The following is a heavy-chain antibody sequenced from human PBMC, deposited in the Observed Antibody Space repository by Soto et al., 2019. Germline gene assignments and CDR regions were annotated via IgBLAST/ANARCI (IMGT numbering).Heavy chain of an antibody. CDR3: ARGPSFGR. D-gene: IGHD3-3*01. CDR2: MYHSGSN. J-gene: IGHJ4*02. V-gene: IGHV4-30-2*01. Sequence: QLQLQESGSGLVKPSQTLSLTCAVSGGSMSSGGYSWSWIRQPPGKGLEWIGYMYHSGSNYYNPSLKSRGTISADWTWNQFSLKLSSGTAADTAVYYCARGPSFGRWGQRTLVTVSS. CDR1: GGSMSSGGYS.